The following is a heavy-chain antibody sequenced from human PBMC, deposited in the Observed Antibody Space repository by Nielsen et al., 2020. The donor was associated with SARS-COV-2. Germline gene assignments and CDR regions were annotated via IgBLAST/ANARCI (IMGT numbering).Heavy chain of an antibody. D-gene: IGHD6-13*01. V-gene: IGHV4-4*02. J-gene: IGHJ5*02. CDR3: ARDHPAAGPNWFDP. Sequence: SETLSLTCAVSGGSISSSNWWSWVRQPPGKGLEWIGEIYHSGSTNYNPSLKSRVTISVDTSKNHFSLKMSSVTAADTAVYYCARDHPAAGPNWFDPWGQGTLVTVSS. CDR2: IYHSGST. CDR1: GGSISSSNW.